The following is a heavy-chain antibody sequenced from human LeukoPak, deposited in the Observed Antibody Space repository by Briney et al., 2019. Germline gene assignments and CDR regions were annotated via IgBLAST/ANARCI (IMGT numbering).Heavy chain of an antibody. CDR3: ARVASVGATNWFDP. V-gene: IGHV1-2*02. CDR2: INPSGGGT. CDR1: GYTFTSYY. Sequence: ASVKVSCKASGYTFTSYYMHWVRQAPGQGLEWMGIINPSGGGTNYAQKFQGRVTMTRDTSISTAYMELSRLRSDDTAVYYCARVASVGATNWFDPWGQGTLVTVSS. D-gene: IGHD1-26*01. J-gene: IGHJ5*02.